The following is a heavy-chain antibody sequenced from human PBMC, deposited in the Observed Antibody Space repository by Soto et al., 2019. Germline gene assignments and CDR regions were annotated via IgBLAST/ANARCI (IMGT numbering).Heavy chain of an antibody. V-gene: IGHV3-74*01. D-gene: IGHD2-2*01. CDR3: ARGPRGQYHHDY. J-gene: IGHJ4*02. Sequence: EVQLVESGGGLVQPGGSLRLSCAASGFTFSGDWMHWVRQAAGKGLVWVSRINMDGSSPNYADSVKGRFTISRDNAKNSLYLQMNSLRVDDTAVYYCARGPRGQYHHDYGGQGALVTVSS. CDR2: INMDGSSP. CDR1: GFTFSGDW.